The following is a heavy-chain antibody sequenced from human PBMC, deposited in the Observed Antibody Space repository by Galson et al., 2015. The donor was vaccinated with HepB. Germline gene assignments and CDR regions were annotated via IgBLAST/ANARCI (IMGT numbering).Heavy chain of an antibody. CDR1: GYSFTHYG. CDR3: ARARYSSSPPDY. CDR2: ISGYSGDA. J-gene: IGHJ4*02. D-gene: IGHD2-15*01. V-gene: IGHV1-18*01. Sequence: SVKVSCKASGYSFTHYGVSWVRRAPGQGLEWMGWISGYSGDANYAQNLQGRVTMTTETSTNTAYLELKSLKSDDTALYYCARARYSSSPPDYWGQGTLVTVSS.